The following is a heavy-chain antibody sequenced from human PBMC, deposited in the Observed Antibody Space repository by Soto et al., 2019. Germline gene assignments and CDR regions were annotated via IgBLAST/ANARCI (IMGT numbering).Heavy chain of an antibody. Sequence: EVQLLESGGGLIQPGGSLRLSCAASGFTFSTYAMSWVRQAPGKGLEWVSAISGRGGSTYYADSVKGRFTISRDNSKNTLYLQMNSLRAEDTAVYYCAKDSDILTGYFDYWGQGTLVTVSS. CDR1: GFTFSTYA. D-gene: IGHD3-9*01. J-gene: IGHJ4*02. CDR3: AKDSDILTGYFDY. CDR2: ISGRGGST. V-gene: IGHV3-23*01.